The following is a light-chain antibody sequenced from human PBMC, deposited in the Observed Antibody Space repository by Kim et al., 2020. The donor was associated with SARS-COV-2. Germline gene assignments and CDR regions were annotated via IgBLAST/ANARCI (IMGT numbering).Light chain of an antibody. CDR2: FDN. CDR3: QVFSSSSDRVI. J-gene: IGLJ2*01. Sequence: APGKTASITCEGQNIGSQSVHWYQQKPGQAPVVVIRFDNGRPSGIPERFSGSNSGNMATLTITRVAGGDEADYYCQVFSSSSDRVIFGGGTQLTVL. CDR1: NIGSQS. V-gene: IGLV3-21*01.